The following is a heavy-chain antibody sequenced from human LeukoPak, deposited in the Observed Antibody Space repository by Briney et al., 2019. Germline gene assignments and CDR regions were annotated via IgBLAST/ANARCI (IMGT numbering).Heavy chain of an antibody. V-gene: IGHV3-53*01. CDR2: IYSGGST. Sequence: GGSLRLSCTASGFIASSNYMSWVRQAPGKGLEWVSLIYSGGSTYYADSVMGRSTISRDKSNNTLYLQMNSLRTEDTAVYYCATGGRSGVAFESWGQGTLVTVSS. J-gene: IGHJ4*02. CDR1: GFIASSNY. D-gene: IGHD2-15*01. CDR3: ATGGRSGVAFES.